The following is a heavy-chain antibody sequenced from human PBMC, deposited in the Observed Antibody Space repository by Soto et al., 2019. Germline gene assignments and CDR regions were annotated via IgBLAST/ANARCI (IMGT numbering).Heavy chain of an antibody. J-gene: IGHJ6*02. CDR3: ARAGSPHYYYYGMDV. CDR1: GYTFTSYA. CDR2: INAGNGNT. Sequence: ASVKVSCKASGYTFTSYAMHWVRQAPGQRLEWMGWINAGNGNTKYSQKFQGRVTITRDTSASTAYMELSSLRSEDTAVYYCARAGSPHYYYYGMDVWGQGTTVTVSS. D-gene: IGHD2-15*01. V-gene: IGHV1-3*01.